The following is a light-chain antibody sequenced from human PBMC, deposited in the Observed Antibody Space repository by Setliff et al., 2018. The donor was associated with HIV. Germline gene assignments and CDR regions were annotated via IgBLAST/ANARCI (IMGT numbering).Light chain of an antibody. V-gene: IGLV2-11*01. Sequence: QSALTQPRSVSGSPGQSVTLSCTGTSSDAGGYNWVSWYQQRPGEAPKLIIYDITERPSGVSNRFSGSKSGNTASLTISGLQAEDEADYYCCSYAGSSTFPYVFGTGT. CDR2: DIT. J-gene: IGLJ1*01. CDR1: SSDAGGYNW. CDR3: CSYAGSSTFPYV.